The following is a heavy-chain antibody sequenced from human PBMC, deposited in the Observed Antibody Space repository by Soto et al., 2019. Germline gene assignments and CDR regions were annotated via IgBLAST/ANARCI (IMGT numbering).Heavy chain of an antibody. CDR3: ARSYRRYCSGGSCYSYYYYYMDV. D-gene: IGHD2-15*01. V-gene: IGHV4-59*01. J-gene: IGHJ6*03. CDR2: IYYSGST. CDR1: GGSISSYY. Sequence: QVQLQESGPGLVKPSETLSLTCTVSGGSISSYYWSWIRQPPGKGLEWIGYIYYSGSTNYNPSLKSRVTISVDTSKTQFSLKLSSVTAEDTAVYYCARSYRRYCSGGSCYSYYYYYMDVWGKGTTVTVSS.